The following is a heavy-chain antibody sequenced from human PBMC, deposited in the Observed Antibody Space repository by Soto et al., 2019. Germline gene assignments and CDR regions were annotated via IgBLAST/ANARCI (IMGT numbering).Heavy chain of an antibody. Sequence: GESLKISCKGSGYSFTSYWIGWVRQMPGKGLEWMGIIYPDDSDTRYSPSFQGQVTISADKSISTAYLQWSSLKASDTAMYYCARKRIMITFGGVIESYGMDVWGQGTTVTVSS. CDR3: ARKRIMITFGGVIESYGMDV. CDR1: GYSFTSYW. V-gene: IGHV5-51*01. J-gene: IGHJ6*02. D-gene: IGHD3-16*02. CDR2: IYPDDSDT.